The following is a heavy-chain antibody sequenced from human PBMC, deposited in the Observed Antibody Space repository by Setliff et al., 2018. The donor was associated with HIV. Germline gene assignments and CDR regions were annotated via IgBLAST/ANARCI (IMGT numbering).Heavy chain of an antibody. Sequence: ASVKVSCKASGYTFTSCDINWVRQATGQGLEWMGWINPNSGNTGYAQKFQGRVAMTRDTSINTVYMEVRSLRSEDTAVYYCAREDKGYYGSGLGWAQGTPVTVSS. D-gene: IGHD3-10*01. CDR2: INPNSGNT. CDR1: GYTFTSCD. CDR3: AREDKGYYGSGLG. V-gene: IGHV1-8*02. J-gene: IGHJ4*02.